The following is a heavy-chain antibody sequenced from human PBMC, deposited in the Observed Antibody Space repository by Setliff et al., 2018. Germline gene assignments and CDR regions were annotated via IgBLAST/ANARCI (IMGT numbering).Heavy chain of an antibody. CDR1: GGYIRSFH. D-gene: IGHD1-26*01. Sequence: SETLSLTCTVSGGYIRSFHWSWIRQSPGKGLEWIGYIYYSGTTNYNPSLKSRVTISVDTSKKQFSLKLNSVTAADTAVYYCARSPSSGAYWNPRPFYSDYWARGTLVTVSS. CDR2: IYYSGTT. V-gene: IGHV4-59*01. CDR3: ARSPSSGAYWNPRPFYSDY. J-gene: IGHJ4*02.